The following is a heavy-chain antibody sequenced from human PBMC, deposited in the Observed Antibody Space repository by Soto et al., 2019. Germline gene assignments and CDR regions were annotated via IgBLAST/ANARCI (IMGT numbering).Heavy chain of an antibody. J-gene: IGHJ6*02. Sequence: EVQLLESGGGLVQPGGSLRLSCAASGFTFSIYAMSWVRQAPGKGLEWVAGISGSGGSTYSADSVKGRFTISRDNSKITLYLQMNSLRAEDTAVYYCAKCDGDYRYYYYGMDVWGQGTTVTVSS. CDR1: GFTFSIYA. CDR3: AKCDGDYRYYYYGMDV. D-gene: IGHD4-17*01. CDR2: ISGSGGST. V-gene: IGHV3-23*01.